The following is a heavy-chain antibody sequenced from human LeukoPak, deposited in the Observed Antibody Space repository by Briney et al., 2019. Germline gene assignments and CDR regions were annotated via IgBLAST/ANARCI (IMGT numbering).Heavy chain of an antibody. Sequence: SETLSLTCTVSGGSISSSSYYWGWIRQPPGKGLEWIGSIYYSGSTYYNPSLKSRVTISVDTSKNQFSLKLSSVTAADTAVYYCARGLRGVGFDPWGQGTLVTVSS. V-gene: IGHV4-39*07. CDR1: GGSISSSSYY. CDR2: IYYSGST. J-gene: IGHJ5*02. D-gene: IGHD2-15*01. CDR3: ARGLRGVGFDP.